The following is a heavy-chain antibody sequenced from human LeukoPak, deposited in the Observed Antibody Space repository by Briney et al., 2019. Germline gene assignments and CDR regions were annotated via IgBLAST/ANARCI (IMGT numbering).Heavy chain of an antibody. D-gene: IGHD1-26*01. Sequence: SETLSPTCDVSGDFIRSYWWGWVRQPAGKGLEWIGRIYATGSTKFNPSLKSRLTMSMDTSTNQLSLKLSLKLTSVTAADTAVYFCARQGYTASYYFLDFWSQGTLVTVSP. V-gene: IGHV4-4*07. J-gene: IGHJ4*02. CDR3: ARQGYTASYYFLDF. CDR2: IYATGST. CDR1: GDFIRSYW.